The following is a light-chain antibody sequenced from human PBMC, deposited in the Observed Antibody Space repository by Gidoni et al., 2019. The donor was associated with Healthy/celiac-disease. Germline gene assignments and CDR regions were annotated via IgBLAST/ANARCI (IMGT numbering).Light chain of an antibody. CDR3: QQYGSSPYT. CDR1: QSVSSSY. CDR2: GAS. Sequence: EIVLTQSPGPLSLSPGERATLSCRASQSVSSSYLAWYQQKPGQAPRLLIYGASCRATGIPDRFSGSGSGTDFTLTISRLEPEEFAVYYCQQYGSSPYTFXXXPSWRSN. V-gene: IGKV3-20*01. J-gene: IGKJ2*01.